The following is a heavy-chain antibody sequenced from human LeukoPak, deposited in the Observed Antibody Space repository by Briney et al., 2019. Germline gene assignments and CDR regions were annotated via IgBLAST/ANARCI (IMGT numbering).Heavy chain of an antibody. D-gene: IGHD4-17*01. Sequence: SETLSLTCTVSGGSIISYYWSWIRQPPGKGLEWIGYIYYSGGTNYSPSLRSRVTFSVDTSKNKFSLKLSSVTAADTAVYYCARSYGDYDSIFGNWGQGTLVTVSS. CDR3: ARSYGDYDSIFGN. J-gene: IGHJ4*02. CDR1: GGSIISYY. V-gene: IGHV4-59*08. CDR2: IYYSGGT.